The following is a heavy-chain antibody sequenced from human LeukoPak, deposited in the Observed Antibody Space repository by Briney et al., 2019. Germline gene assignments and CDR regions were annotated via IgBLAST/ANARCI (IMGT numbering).Heavy chain of an antibody. J-gene: IGHJ4*02. CDR1: GFTVSSNY. D-gene: IGHD6-19*01. CDR2: ISSSSSYI. Sequence: GGSLRLSCAASGFTVSSNYMSWVRQAHGKGLEWVSSISSSSSYIYYADSVKGRFTISRDNAKNSLYLQMNSLRAEDTAVYYCAVNPGIAVAGTGEIDYWGQGTLVTVSS. V-gene: IGHV3-21*01. CDR3: AVNPGIAVAGTGEIDY.